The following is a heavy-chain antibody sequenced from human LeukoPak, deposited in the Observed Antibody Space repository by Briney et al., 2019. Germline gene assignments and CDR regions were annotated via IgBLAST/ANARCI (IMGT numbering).Heavy chain of an antibody. Sequence: SETLSLTCTVSGGSISSYYWSWIRQPPGKGLEWIGYIYYSGSTNYNPSLKSRVTISVDTSKNQFSLKLSSVTAADTAVYYCARVLSRYCSSTSCARGNWFDPWGQGTLVTVSA. CDR3: ARVLSRYCSSTSCARGNWFDP. J-gene: IGHJ5*02. D-gene: IGHD2-2*01. CDR2: IYYSGST. CDR1: GGSISSYY. V-gene: IGHV4-59*01.